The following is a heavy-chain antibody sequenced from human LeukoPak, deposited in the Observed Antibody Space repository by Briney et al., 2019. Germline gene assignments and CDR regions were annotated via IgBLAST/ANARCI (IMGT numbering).Heavy chain of an antibody. CDR3: ARVLGDPD. Sequence: PAETLCLTCAVYGGSFSGYYWSWIRQPPGKGLEWIGEINHSGSTNYNPSLKSRVTISVDTSKNQFSLKLSSVTAADTAVYYCARVLGDPDWGQGTLVTVSS. CDR1: GGSFSGYY. CDR2: INHSGST. J-gene: IGHJ4*02. V-gene: IGHV4-34*01. D-gene: IGHD3-10*01.